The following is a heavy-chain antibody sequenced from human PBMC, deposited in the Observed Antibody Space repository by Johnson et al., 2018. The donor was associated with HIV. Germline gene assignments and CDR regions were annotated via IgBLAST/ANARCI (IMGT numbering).Heavy chain of an antibody. CDR2: ISWDGGST. J-gene: IGHJ3*02. V-gene: IGHV3-43D*04. D-gene: IGHD6-13*01. Sequence: VQLVESGGVVVQPGGSLRLSCAASGFTFDDYAMHWVRQAPGKGLEWVSLISWDGGSTYYADSGKGRFNISRDNSKNTLYLQMNSLRAEDTAVYYCGMYSSSWYMVSSQKHDAFDIWGQGTMVTVSS. CDR1: GFTFDDYA. CDR3: GMYSSSWYMVSSQKHDAFDI.